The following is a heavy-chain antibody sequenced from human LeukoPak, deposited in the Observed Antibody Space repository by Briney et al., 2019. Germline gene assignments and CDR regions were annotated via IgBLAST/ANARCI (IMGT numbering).Heavy chain of an antibody. CDR3: AKGGATRGRFEN. Sequence: GGSLRLSCAASGFPFNVQTMSWVRQAPGKGLNWVASMREDGTEIDYADSVKGRFTISRDNPTNSLYLQMNSLRAEDTAVYYCAKGGATRGRFENWGQGTRVTVSS. V-gene: IGHV3-7*01. CDR1: GFPFNVQT. CDR2: MREDGTEI. D-gene: IGHD1-26*01. J-gene: IGHJ4*02.